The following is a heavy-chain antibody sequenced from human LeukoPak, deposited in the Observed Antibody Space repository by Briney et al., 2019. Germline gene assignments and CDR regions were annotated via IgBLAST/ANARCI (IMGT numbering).Heavy chain of an antibody. Sequence: GASLQISCNGSGYSFTSNWISWVRQLPGKGLEWMGRIDPSDSHINYSPSFQGHVTISVDKSISTAYLQWSSLRASDTAMYYCARQGRGSYRRDFDYWGQGTLVTVSS. D-gene: IGHD1-26*01. CDR2: IDPSDSHI. J-gene: IGHJ4*02. CDR1: GYSFTSNW. CDR3: ARQGRGSYRRDFDY. V-gene: IGHV5-10-1*01.